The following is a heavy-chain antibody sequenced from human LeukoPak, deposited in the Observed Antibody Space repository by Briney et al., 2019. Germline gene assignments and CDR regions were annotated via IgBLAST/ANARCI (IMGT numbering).Heavy chain of an antibody. V-gene: IGHV3-21*01. CDR2: ISSSSSYI. Sequence: PGGSLRLSXAASGFTFSSYSMNWVRQAPGKGLEWVSSISSSSSYIYYADSVKGRFTISRDNAKNSLYLQMNSLRAEDTAVYYCAKVPASRGNYWGQGTLVTVSS. D-gene: IGHD1-26*01. CDR1: GFTFSSYS. CDR3: AKVPASRGNY. J-gene: IGHJ4*02.